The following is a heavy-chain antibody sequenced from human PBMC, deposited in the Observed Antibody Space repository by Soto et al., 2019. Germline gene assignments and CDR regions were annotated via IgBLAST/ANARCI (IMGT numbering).Heavy chain of an antibody. CDR3: AKDRHGERFYYGMDV. V-gene: IGHV3-9*01. CDR2: ISWNSGST. J-gene: IGHJ6*02. CDR1: GFTFDDYA. D-gene: IGHD1-1*01. Sequence: GGSLRLSCAASGFTFDDYAMHWVRQAPGKGLEWVSGISWNSGSTGYADSVKGRFTISRDSAKNSLYLQMNGLRAEDTALYYCAKDRHGERFYYGMDVWGQGTTVTVSS.